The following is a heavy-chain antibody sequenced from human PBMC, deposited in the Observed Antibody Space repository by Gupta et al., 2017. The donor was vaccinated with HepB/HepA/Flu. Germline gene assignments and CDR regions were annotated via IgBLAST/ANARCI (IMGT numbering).Heavy chain of an antibody. CDR1: GFTFSSYA. CDR3: ASYPVTTVY. Sequence: QVQLVESGGGVVQPGRSLRLSCAASGFTFSSYAMHWVRQAPGKGLEWVAVISSDGSKKYDADSVKGRFTISRDNSNNALYMQMPSLRAEDTAVYYCASYPVTTVYWGQGTLVTVSS. CDR2: ISSDGSKK. D-gene: IGHD4-17*01. V-gene: IGHV3-30-3*01. J-gene: IGHJ4*02.